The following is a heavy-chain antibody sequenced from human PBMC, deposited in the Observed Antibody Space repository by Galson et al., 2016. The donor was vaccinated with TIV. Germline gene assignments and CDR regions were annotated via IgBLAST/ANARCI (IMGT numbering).Heavy chain of an antibody. CDR1: GAFVSSGNYY. D-gene: IGHD6-19*01. CDR3: ARDSWGSGYNSGWEGFDL. V-gene: IGHV4-61*01. CDR2: IFSSGST. Sequence: SETLSLTCAVSGAFVSSGNYYWTWIRQPPGKGLECIGYIFSSGSTKYNPSLKSRVAISVDTSRNQFSLKLTSVTAADTAVYYCARDSWGSGYNSGWEGFDLWGQGTMVTVSS. J-gene: IGHJ3*01.